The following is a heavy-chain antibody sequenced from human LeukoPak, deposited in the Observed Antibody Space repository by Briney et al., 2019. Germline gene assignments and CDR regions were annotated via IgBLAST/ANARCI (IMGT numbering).Heavy chain of an antibody. CDR2: IYYSGST. J-gene: IGHJ5*02. Sequence: PSETLSLTCTVSGGSISTYYWSWIRQPPGKGLEWVGYIYYSGSTNYNPSLKSRVTISVDTSKNQFSLKLSSVTAADTAVYYCARHSSRAPINWFDPWGQGILVTVSS. V-gene: IGHV4-59*08. D-gene: IGHD2-2*01. CDR3: ARHSSRAPINWFDP. CDR1: GGSISTYY.